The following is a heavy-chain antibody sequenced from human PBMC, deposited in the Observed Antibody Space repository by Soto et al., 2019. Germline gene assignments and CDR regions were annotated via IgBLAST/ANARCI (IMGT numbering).Heavy chain of an antibody. CDR2: IYKSATT. CDR1: GGSISSDDYF. Sequence: PSEPLSLPGTVSGGSISSDDYFWDWIRQPPGQALEYIGYIYKSATTYYNPSFESRVAISVDTSKSQFSLNVTSVTAADTAVYFCARGRYCLTGRCFPNWFDSWGQGALVTVSS. V-gene: IGHV4-30-4*01. D-gene: IGHD2-15*01. J-gene: IGHJ5*01. CDR3: ARGRYCLTGRCFPNWFDS.